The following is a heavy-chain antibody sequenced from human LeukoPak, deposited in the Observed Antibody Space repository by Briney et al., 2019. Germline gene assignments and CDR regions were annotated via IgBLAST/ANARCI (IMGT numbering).Heavy chain of an antibody. Sequence: PSETLSLTCTVSGGSISSSSYYWGWIRQPPGKGLEWIGSIYYSGSTYYNPSLKSRVTISVDTSKNQFSLKLSSVTAADTAVYYCARDPELRWLQPTGFDYWGQGTLVTVSS. CDR1: GGSISSSSYY. J-gene: IGHJ4*02. D-gene: IGHD5-24*01. CDR2: IYYSGST. V-gene: IGHV4-39*07. CDR3: ARDPELRWLQPTGFDY.